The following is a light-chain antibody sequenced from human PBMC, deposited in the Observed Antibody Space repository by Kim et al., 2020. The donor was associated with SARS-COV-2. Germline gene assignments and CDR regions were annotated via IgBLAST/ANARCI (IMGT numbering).Light chain of an antibody. CDR3: QTWSTGIQV. J-gene: IGLJ3*02. Sequence: QPVLTQSPSASASLGASVKLTCTLSSGHSSYAIAWHQQQPEKGPRYLMKVNSDGSHNKGDGIPDRFSGSSSGAERYLTISSLQSEDEADYYCQTWSTGIQVFGGGTKVTVL. V-gene: IGLV4-69*01. CDR1: SGHSSYA. CDR2: VNSDGSH.